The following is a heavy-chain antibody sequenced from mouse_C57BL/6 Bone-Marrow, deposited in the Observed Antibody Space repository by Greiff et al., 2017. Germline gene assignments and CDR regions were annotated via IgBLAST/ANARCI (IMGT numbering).Heavy chain of an antibody. Sequence: QVQLQQSGPGLVQPSQSLSITCTVSGFSLTSYGVHWVRQSPGKGLEWLGVIWRGGSTDYNAAFMSRLSITKDNSKSQVFFKMNSLQADDTAIYYWAKGNGSRNWYFDVWGTGTTVTVSS. D-gene: IGHD1-1*01. CDR3: AKGNGSRNWYFDV. CDR1: GFSLTSYG. CDR2: IWRGGST. J-gene: IGHJ1*03. V-gene: IGHV2-5*01.